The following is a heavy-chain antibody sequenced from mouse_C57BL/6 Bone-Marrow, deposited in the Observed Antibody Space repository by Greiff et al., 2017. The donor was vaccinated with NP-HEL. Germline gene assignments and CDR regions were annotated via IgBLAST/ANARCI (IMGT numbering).Heavy chain of an antibody. CDR2: IDPYDSYT. CDR3: ARGAGFDY. V-gene: IGHV1-59*01. Sequence: QVQLQQPGAELVRPGTSVKLSCKASGYTFPSYWMHWVKQRPGQGLEWIGVIDPYDSYTNYNQKFKGKATLTVYTSSSTAYMQLSSLTSEDSAVYYCARGAGFDYWGQGTTLTVAS. J-gene: IGHJ2*01. CDR1: GYTFPSYW.